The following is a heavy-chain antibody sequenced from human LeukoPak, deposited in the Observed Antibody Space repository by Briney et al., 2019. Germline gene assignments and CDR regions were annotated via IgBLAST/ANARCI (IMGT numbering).Heavy chain of an antibody. D-gene: IGHD5-18*01. CDR3: GKTTVGYSSGQKPAWPVDY. CDR1: GFTFCSHA. Sequence: GGSLRLSCAASGFTFCSHAMYWVRQAPGKGLEGVAGICGSGGSPHYADPVKGRFTISRDNSRNTVYLQINSLRAEDTAVYYCGKTTVGYSSGQKPAWPVDYWGQGTLVTVSS. V-gene: IGHV3-23*01. J-gene: IGHJ4*02. CDR2: ICGSGGSP.